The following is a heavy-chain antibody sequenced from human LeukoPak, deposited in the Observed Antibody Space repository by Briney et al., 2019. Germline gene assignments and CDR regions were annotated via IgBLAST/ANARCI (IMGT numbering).Heavy chain of an antibody. CDR3: AKPPLVSYVYFDS. Sequence: GGSLRLSCVASGFSFNKNNMHWVRQAPGTGLEWVASIRFDGTNEYYADSVHGRFTISRDNSKNTLFLDMHTVRNEDAAVYYCAKPPLVSYVYFDSWGPGTMVIVSS. J-gene: IGHJ4*02. D-gene: IGHD3-16*01. CDR2: IRFDGTNE. CDR1: GFSFNKNN. V-gene: IGHV3-30*02.